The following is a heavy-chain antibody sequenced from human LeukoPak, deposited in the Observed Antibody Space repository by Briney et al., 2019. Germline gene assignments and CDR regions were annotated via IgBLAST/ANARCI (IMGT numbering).Heavy chain of an antibody. CDR1: GFTFSSYS. Sequence: GGSLRLSCAASGFTFSSYSMNWVRQAPGKGLEWVSSISSSSSCIYYADSVKGRFTTSRDNAKNSLYLQMNSLRAEDTAVYYCARSGGQQLALGAFDIWGQGTMVTVSS. D-gene: IGHD6-13*01. CDR2: ISSSSSCI. V-gene: IGHV3-21*01. CDR3: ARSGGQQLALGAFDI. J-gene: IGHJ3*02.